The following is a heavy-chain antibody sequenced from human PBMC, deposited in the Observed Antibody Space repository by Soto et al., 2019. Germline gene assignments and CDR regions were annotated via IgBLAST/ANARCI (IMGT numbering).Heavy chain of an antibody. J-gene: IGHJ6*02. CDR1: GYTFTSYG. V-gene: IGHV1-18*01. Sequence: ASLKVSCKTSGYTFTSYGISWVRQAPGQGLEWMGWISAYNGNTNYAQKLQGRVTMTTDTSTSTAYMELRSLRSDDTAVYYCARYYYGSGSSEQHYHQFYGMDVWGQGTTVTVSS. CDR3: ARYYYGSGSSEQHYHQFYGMDV. CDR2: ISAYNGNT. D-gene: IGHD3-10*01.